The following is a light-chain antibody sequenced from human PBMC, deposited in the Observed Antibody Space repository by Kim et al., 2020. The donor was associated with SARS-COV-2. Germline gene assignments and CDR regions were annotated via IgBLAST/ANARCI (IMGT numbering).Light chain of an antibody. J-gene: IGLJ3*02. CDR1: KLGDKY. CDR3: QAWDSSTWV. V-gene: IGLV3-1*01. CDR2: QDS. Sequence: VSPGQTASFTCTGDKLGDKYACWYQQKQGQSPVLVIYQDSKRPSGIPERFSGSNSGNTATLTISGTQAMDEADYYCQAWDSSTWVFGGGTQLTVL.